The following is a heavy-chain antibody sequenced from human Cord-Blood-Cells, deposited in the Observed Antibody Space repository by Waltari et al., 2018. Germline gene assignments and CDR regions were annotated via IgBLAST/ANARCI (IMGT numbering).Heavy chain of an antibody. J-gene: IGHJ2*01. V-gene: IGHV3-7*05. Sequence: EVQLVESGGGLVQPGGSLRPSVAASGFTFSSYWMSWVRQAPGKELDWMADIKQDGSERYYVDSVKGRLTTYRANAKTSLYLQRISLGAEDTAVCECASLHLGTDMDFDLWGRGTLVTVSS. CDR3: ASLHLGTDMDFDL. D-gene: IGHD5-18*01. CDR1: GFTFSSYW. CDR2: IKQDGSER.